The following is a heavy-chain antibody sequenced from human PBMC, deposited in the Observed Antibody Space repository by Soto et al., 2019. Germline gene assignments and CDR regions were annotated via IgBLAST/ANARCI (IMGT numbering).Heavy chain of an antibody. V-gene: IGHV1-69*02. Sequence: GASVKVSCKASGCTFSSYTISWVRQAPGQGLEWMGRIIPILGIANYAQKFQGRVTITADKSTSTAYMELSSLRSEDTAVYYCASPGTNIVATVPIYWGQGTLVTVSS. J-gene: IGHJ4*02. D-gene: IGHD5-12*01. CDR2: IIPILGIA. CDR3: ASPGTNIVATVPIY. CDR1: GCTFSSYT.